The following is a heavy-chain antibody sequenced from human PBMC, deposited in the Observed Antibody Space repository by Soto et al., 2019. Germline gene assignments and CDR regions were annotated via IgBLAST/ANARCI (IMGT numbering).Heavy chain of an antibody. CDR1: GASISSTTSANW. V-gene: IGHV4-4*02. CDR3: ARMVGATLVDF. D-gene: IGHD1-26*01. J-gene: IGHJ4*02. Sequence: QVQLQESGPGLVRPSGTLSLTCAVSGASISSTTSANWWSWVRQPPGKGLEWIGEIYHSGSNNYNPSLKSRVTTSVDKSKNQFSLKLSSVTAADTAMYYCARMVGATLVDFWGQGTLVTVSS. CDR2: IYHSGSN.